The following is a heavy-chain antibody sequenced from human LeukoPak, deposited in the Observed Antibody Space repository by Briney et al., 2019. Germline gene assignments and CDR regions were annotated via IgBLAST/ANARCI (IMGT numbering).Heavy chain of an antibody. D-gene: IGHD3-10*01. V-gene: IGHV4-61*08. Sequence: SETLSLTCTVSGGSISSSGYNWDWIRQPPGKGLEWIGYIYYSGSTNYNPSLKSRVTISVDTSKNQFSLKLSSVTAADTAVYYCARGNAMVRGVMEYWGQGTLVTVSS. J-gene: IGHJ4*02. CDR3: ARGNAMVRGVMEY. CDR2: IYYSGST. CDR1: GGSISSSGYN.